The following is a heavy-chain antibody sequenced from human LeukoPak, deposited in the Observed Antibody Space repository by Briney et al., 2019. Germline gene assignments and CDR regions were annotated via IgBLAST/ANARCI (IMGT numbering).Heavy chain of an antibody. Sequence: PGRSLRLSRAASGFTFSSYGMHWVRQAPGKGLEWVAVIWYDGSNKYYADSVKGRFTISRDNSKNTLYLQMNSLRAEDTAVYYCAREMKLLWFGESAYYYYGMDVWGQGTTVNVSS. CDR2: IWYDGSNK. J-gene: IGHJ6*02. CDR1: GFTFSSYG. CDR3: AREMKLLWFGESAYYYYGMDV. V-gene: IGHV3-33*01. D-gene: IGHD3-10*01.